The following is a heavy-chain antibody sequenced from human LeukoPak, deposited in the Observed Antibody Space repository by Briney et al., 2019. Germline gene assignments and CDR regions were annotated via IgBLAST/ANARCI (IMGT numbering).Heavy chain of an antibody. V-gene: IGHV5-51*01. D-gene: IGHD6-19*01. CDR2: IYPGDSDT. J-gene: IGHJ4*02. Sequence: GESLKISCKGSGYSFTSYWIGCVRQMPWKGLEWMGIIYPGDSDTRYSLSFQGQVTISADKSISTAYLQWSSLKASDTAMYYCARLPILSIAVAGTDYYFDYWGQGTLVTVSS. CDR3: ARLPILSIAVAGTDYYFDY. CDR1: GYSFTSYW.